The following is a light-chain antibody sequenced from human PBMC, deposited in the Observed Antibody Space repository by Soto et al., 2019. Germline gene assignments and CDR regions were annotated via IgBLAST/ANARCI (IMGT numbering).Light chain of an antibody. Sequence: RITQSPSSVSASVGDRVTITCRASQSISTFLNWYQQRPGKAPELLIYAASNLQSGVPSRFSGSGSGTDFALTISSLQPEDFATYYCQQSYRIPPWTFGQGTKVDI. V-gene: IGKV1-39*01. CDR2: AAS. CDR1: QSISTF. CDR3: QQSYRIPPWT. J-gene: IGKJ1*01.